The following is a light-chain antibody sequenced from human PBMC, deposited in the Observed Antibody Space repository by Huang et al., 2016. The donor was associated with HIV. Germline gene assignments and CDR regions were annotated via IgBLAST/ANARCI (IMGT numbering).Light chain of an antibody. CDR3: QLRSSWPGDT. Sequence: EIVLTQSPSTLSLSSGERATLSCRASQTVSSYLTWYQQKPGQAPRLLIYDASNGASGIPARFSGSGSGTDFTLTISSLEPEDFAIYYCQLRSSWPGDTFGGGTKVEIK. CDR1: QTVSSY. J-gene: IGKJ4*01. CDR2: DAS. V-gene: IGKV3-11*01.